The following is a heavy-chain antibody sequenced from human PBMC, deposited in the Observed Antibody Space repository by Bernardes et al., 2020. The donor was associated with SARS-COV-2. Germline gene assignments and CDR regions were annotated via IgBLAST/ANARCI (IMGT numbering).Heavy chain of an antibody. D-gene: IGHD6-19*01. J-gene: IGHJ5*02. CDR1: GYTFTGYY. CDR3: AREGGQWLVGNWFDP. CDR2: INPNSGGT. Sequence: ASVKVSCKASGYTFTGYYMHWVRQAPGQGLEWMGWINPNSGGTNYAQKFQGRVTMTRDTSISTAYMELSRLRSDDTAVYYCAREGGQWLVGNWFDPWGQGTLVTVSS. V-gene: IGHV1-2*02.